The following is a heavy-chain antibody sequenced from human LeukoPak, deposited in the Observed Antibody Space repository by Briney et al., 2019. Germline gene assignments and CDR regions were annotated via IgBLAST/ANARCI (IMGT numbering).Heavy chain of an antibody. CDR2: INHSGST. V-gene: IGHV4-34*01. CDR1: GGSFSDYY. CDR3: ARSDYYMDV. Sequence: PSETLSLTCAVYGGSFSDYYWSWIRQPPGKGLEWIGEINHSGSTNYNPSLKSRVTISVDTSKNQFSLKLSSVTAADTAVYYCARSDYYMDVWGKGTTVTVSS. J-gene: IGHJ6*03.